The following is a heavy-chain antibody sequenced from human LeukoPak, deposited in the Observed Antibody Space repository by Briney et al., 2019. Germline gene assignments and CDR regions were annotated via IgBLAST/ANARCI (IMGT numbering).Heavy chain of an antibody. V-gene: IGHV4-34*01. CDR3: ASTQKYCSSTSRHYS. Sequence: SETLSLTCAVYGGSFSGYYWSWIRQPPGKGLEWIGEINHSGSTNYNPSLKSRVTISVDTSKNQFSLKLSSVTAADTAVYYCASTQKYCSSTSRHYSWGQGTLVTVSS. J-gene: IGHJ4*02. CDR2: INHSGST. CDR1: GGSFSGYY. D-gene: IGHD2-2*01.